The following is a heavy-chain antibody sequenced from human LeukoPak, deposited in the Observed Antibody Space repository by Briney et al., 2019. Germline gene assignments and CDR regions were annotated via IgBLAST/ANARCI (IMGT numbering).Heavy chain of an antibody. V-gene: IGHV3-74*01. D-gene: IGHD1-20*01. CDR2: INSDGSST. CDR3: ARAYNWKNDY. Sequence: GGSLRLSCAASGFTFSSYWMHWVRQAPGKGLVWVSLINSDGSSTSYADSVKGRFTISRDNAKNTLYLQMNSLRAEDTAVYYCARAYNWKNDYWGQGTLVTVSS. CDR1: GFTFSSYW. J-gene: IGHJ4*02.